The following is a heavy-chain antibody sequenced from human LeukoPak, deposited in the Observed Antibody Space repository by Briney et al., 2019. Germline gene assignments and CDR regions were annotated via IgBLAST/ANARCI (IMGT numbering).Heavy chain of an antibody. Sequence: GGSLRLSCAASGFTFSSYAMHWVRQAPGKGLEYVSAISSNGGGTYYANSVKGRFTISRDNSKNTLYLQMGSLRAEDMAVYYCARGDRGYSYGYIDYWGQGTLVTVSS. CDR3: ARGDRGYSYGYIDY. CDR2: ISSNGGGT. J-gene: IGHJ4*02. CDR1: GFTFSSYA. D-gene: IGHD5-18*01. V-gene: IGHV3-64*01.